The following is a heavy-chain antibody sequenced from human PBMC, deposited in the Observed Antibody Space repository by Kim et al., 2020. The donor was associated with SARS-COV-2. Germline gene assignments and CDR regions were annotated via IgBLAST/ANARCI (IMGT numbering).Heavy chain of an antibody. CDR1: GFTFSSYS. Sequence: GGSLRLSCAASGFTFSSYSMNWVRQAPGKGLEWVSSISSSSSYKYYADSVKGRFTISRDNAKNSLFLQMNSLRAEDTAVYYCASRIAALGFDYWGEGTLV. CDR3: ASRIAALGFDY. J-gene: IGHJ4*02. CDR2: ISSSSSYK. D-gene: IGHD6-13*01. V-gene: IGHV3-21*01.